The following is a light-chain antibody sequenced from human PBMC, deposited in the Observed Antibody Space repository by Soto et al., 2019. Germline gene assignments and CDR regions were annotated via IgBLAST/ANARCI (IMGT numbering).Light chain of an antibody. CDR3: FSYTTSDTVL. J-gene: IGLJ2*01. CDR1: SSDIGSYNY. Sequence: QSALTQAASVSGSPGQSITISCTGTSSDIGSYNYVSWYQQRPGEAPKLLIYAVSYRPSGISNRFSGSKSGNTASLTISGLQSEDEAVYYCFSYTTSDTVLFGGGTKLTVL. V-gene: IGLV2-14*01. CDR2: AVS.